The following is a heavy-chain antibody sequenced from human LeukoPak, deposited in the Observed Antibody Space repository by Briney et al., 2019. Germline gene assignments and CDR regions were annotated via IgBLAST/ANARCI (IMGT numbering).Heavy chain of an antibody. V-gene: IGHV1-2*02. CDR3: ARDLGYGGNSAVDY. Sequence: ASVKVSCKASGYTFTGYYMHWVRQAPGQGLEWMGWINPNSGGTNYAQKFRGRVTMTRDTSISTAYMELSRLRSDDTAVYYCARDLGYGGNSAVDYWGQGTLVTVSS. CDR2: INPNSGGT. CDR1: GYTFTGYY. J-gene: IGHJ4*02. D-gene: IGHD4-23*01.